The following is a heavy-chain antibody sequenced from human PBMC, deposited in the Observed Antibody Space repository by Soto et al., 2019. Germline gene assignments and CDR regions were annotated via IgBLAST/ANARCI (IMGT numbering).Heavy chain of an antibody. J-gene: IGHJ6*02. CDR3: ATGKGDGYNYLYYYYGMDV. V-gene: IGHV4-39*01. CDR2: IYYSGST. CDR1: GGSIISSSYD. Sequence: SETLSLTCPVSGGSIISSSYDWFLILQPPVNWLEWIGSIYYSGSTYYNPSLKSRVTISVDTSKNQFSLKLSSVTAADTAVYYCATGKGDGYNYLYYYYGMDVWGQGTTVTVSS. D-gene: IGHD5-12*01.